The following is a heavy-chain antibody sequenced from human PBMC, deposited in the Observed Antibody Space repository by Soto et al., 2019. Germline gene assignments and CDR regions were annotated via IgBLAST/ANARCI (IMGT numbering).Heavy chain of an antibody. CDR1: GYTFTNHD. V-gene: IGHV1-8*01. CDR3: ARGYSNYGYYGMDV. CDR2: MNPNSGNV. J-gene: IGHJ6*02. D-gene: IGHD4-4*01. Sequence: QVQLVQSGAEVKKPGASVKVSCKASGYTFTNHDINWVRQATGQGLEWMGWMNPNSGNVGYAQKFQGRVTMTRNTSRSPAYMELGSLRSEDTAGYYCARGYSNYGYYGMDVWGQGTTVTVSS.